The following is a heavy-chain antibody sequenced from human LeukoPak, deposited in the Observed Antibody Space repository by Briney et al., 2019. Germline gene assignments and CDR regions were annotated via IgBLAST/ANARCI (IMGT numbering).Heavy chain of an antibody. J-gene: IGHJ6*02. CDR2: ISYDGSNK. V-gene: IGHV3-30*02. D-gene: IGHD4-17*01. CDR3: AKDQSIARNYGDYGGGRPLYGMDV. CDR1: GFTFSSYG. Sequence: GGSLRLSCAASGFTFSSYGMHWVRQAPGKGLEWVAFISYDGSNKYYADSVKGRFTISRDNSKNTLYLQMNSLRAEDTAVYYCAKDQSIARNYGDYGGGRPLYGMDVWGQGTTVTVSS.